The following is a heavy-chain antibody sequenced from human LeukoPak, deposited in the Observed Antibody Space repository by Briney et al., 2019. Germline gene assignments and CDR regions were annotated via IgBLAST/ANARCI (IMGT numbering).Heavy chain of an antibody. CDR3: AKDWAVGATDAFDI. J-gene: IGHJ3*02. V-gene: IGHV3-30*02. CDR1: GFTFSSYG. CDR2: ILYDGSNK. Sequence: GGSLRLSCAASGFTFSSYGMHWVRQAPGKGLEWVAFILYDGSNKYYADSVKGRFTISRDNSKNTLYLQMNSLRAEDTAVYYCAKDWAVGATDAFDIWGQGTMVTVSS. D-gene: IGHD1-26*01.